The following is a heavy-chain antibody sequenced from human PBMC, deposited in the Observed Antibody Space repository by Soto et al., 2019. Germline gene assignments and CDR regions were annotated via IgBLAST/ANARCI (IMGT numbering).Heavy chain of an antibody. V-gene: IGHV4-31*03. CDR1: GGSISSGGYY. J-gene: IGHJ4*02. CDR3: ARVDCTNGVCYSVFDY. Sequence: QVQLQESGPGLVKPSQTLSLTCTVSGGSISSGGYYWSWIRQHPGNGLEWIGYIYYSGSTYYNPSLKSRVTISVDTSKNQFSLKLSSVTAADTAVYYCARVDCTNGVCYSVFDYWGQGTLVTVSS. CDR2: IYYSGST. D-gene: IGHD2-8*01.